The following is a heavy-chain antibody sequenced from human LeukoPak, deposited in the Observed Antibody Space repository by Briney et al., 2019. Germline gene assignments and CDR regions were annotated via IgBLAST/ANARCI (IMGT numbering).Heavy chain of an antibody. CDR3: ARGSSGGRYGMDV. Sequence: ASVTVSCKASGGTFSSYTISWVRQAPGQGLEWMGRIIPILGIANYAQKFQGRVTITADKSTSTAYMELSSLRSEDTAVYYCARGSSGGRYGMDVWGQGTTVTVSS. J-gene: IGHJ6*02. D-gene: IGHD2-15*01. CDR2: IIPILGIA. V-gene: IGHV1-69*02. CDR1: GGTFSSYT.